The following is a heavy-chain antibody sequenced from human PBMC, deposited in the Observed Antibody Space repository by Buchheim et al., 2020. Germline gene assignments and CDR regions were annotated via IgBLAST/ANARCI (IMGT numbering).Heavy chain of an antibody. D-gene: IGHD3-3*01. CDR2: IYYSGST. CDR1: GGSVSSGSYY. J-gene: IGHJ5*02. Sequence: QVQLQESGPGLVKPSETLSLTCTVSGGSVSSGSYYWSWIRQPPGKGLEWIGYIYYSGSTNYNPSLKSRVTISVDTSKNQFPLKLSSVTAADTAVYYCARGDYDFWSGYYFETWGQGTL. V-gene: IGHV4-61*01. CDR3: ARGDYDFWSGYYFET.